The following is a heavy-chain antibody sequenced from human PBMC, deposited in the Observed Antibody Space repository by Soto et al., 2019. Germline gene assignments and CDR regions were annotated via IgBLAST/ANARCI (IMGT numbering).Heavy chain of an antibody. CDR3: ARGGDIVATMHGWFDP. CDR2: IDPSDSYT. D-gene: IGHD5-12*01. V-gene: IGHV5-10-1*01. CDR1: GYSFTSYW. J-gene: IGHJ5*02. Sequence: PGESLKISCKGSGYSFTSYWISWVRQMPGKGLEWMGRIDPSDSYTNYSPYFQGHVTISADKSISTAYLQWSSLKASDTAMYYCARGGDIVATMHGWFDPWGQGTLVTVSS.